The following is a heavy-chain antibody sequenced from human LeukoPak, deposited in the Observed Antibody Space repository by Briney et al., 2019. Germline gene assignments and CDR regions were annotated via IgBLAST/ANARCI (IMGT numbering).Heavy chain of an antibody. J-gene: IGHJ4*02. CDR1: GFTFSNYA. V-gene: IGHV3-48*04. Sequence: GGSLRLSCAASGFTFSNYAMNWVRQAPGKGLEWVAYISSGGVTLYYADSVKGRFTISRDNAKNSVYLQMNSLRAEDTALYYCARGSGSSWYFYFDYWGQGTLVTVSS. CDR2: ISSGGVTL. CDR3: ARGSGSSWYFYFDY. D-gene: IGHD6-13*01.